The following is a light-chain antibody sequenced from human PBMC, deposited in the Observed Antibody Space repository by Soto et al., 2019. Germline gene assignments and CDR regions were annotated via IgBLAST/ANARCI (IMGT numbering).Light chain of an antibody. Sequence: EIVLTQSPGTLSLSPGEGATLSCRASQTVTVNSSAWYQQTPGQTPRLLIYAASTRATGIPDRFNGSGSGTDFVLTISRLEPEDFAMYYCQQYGDSPFTFGPGTKVDIK. CDR2: AAS. J-gene: IGKJ3*01. V-gene: IGKV3-20*01. CDR3: QQYGDSPFT. CDR1: QTVTVNS.